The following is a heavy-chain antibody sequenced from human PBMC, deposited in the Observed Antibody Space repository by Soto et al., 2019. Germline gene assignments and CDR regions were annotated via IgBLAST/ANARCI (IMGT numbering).Heavy chain of an antibody. D-gene: IGHD2-15*01. V-gene: IGHV3-23*01. J-gene: IGHJ4*02. CDR3: AKDQVEYCSAASCFGAFDH. Sequence: XESLRLSCAASGFTFNSHAMTWVRQAPGKGLEWVSVISGSSASIYYADSVKGRFTISRDYSKNTLYLQMNSLRPEDTAVYYCAKDQVEYCSAASCFGAFDHWGQGILVTVSS. CDR2: ISGSSASI. CDR1: GFTFNSHA.